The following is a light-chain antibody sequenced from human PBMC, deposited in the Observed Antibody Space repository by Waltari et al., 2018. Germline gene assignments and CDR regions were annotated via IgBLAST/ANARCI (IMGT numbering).Light chain of an antibody. V-gene: IGLV2-14*03. CDR1: SNDVGNYNY. J-gene: IGLJ1*01. CDR2: DVS. CDR3: ISFTNNNSPYPFV. Sequence: QSALTQPASVSGSPGQSITLSCTGTSNDVGNYNYVSWYQQHPGKAPKLIIYDVSNRPSGVSNHFSGSKSGNTASLIISGLQTEDEADYYCISFTNNNSPYPFVFGTGTKVTV.